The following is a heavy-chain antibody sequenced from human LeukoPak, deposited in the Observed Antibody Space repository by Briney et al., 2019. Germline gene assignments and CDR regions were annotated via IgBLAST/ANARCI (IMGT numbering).Heavy chain of an antibody. CDR2: ISGSGGST. CDR3: AKPPYADYYDSSGYYPDY. J-gene: IGHJ4*02. D-gene: IGHD3-22*01. Sequence: GESLRLSCAASGFTFSSYAMSWVRQAPGKGLEWVSAISGSGGSTYYADSVKGRFTISRDNSKNTLYLQMNSLRAEDTAVYYCAKPPYADYYDSSGYYPDYWGQGTLVTVSS. V-gene: IGHV3-23*01. CDR1: GFTFSSYA.